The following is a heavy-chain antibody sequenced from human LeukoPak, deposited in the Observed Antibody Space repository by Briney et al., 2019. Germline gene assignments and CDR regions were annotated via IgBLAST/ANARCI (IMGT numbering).Heavy chain of an antibody. D-gene: IGHD2-21*01. Sequence: GGSLRLSCAASGFPFSDYYMSWIRPAPGKGLGWVSYISSSGSTIYYADSVKGRFTISRDNAKNSLYLQMNSLRAEDTAVYYCARDRMVVPYDDWGQGTLVTVSS. CDR1: GFPFSDYY. V-gene: IGHV3-11*01. CDR3: ARDRMVVPYDD. J-gene: IGHJ4*02. CDR2: ISSSGSTI.